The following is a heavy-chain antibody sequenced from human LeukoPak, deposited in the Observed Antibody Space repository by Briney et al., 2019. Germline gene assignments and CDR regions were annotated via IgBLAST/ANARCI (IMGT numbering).Heavy chain of an antibody. CDR3: ARDMATIKFDP. CDR1: GYAFTGFS. Sequence: ASVKVSCKASGYAFTGFSINWLRQAPGQGLEWMGWINANTGKPTYAQGFTGRFVFSLDTSVTTAYLEVNSLKAEDTAVYYCARDMATIKFDPWGQGTLVIVSS. V-gene: IGHV7-4-1*02. J-gene: IGHJ5*02. CDR2: INANTGKP. D-gene: IGHD5-24*01.